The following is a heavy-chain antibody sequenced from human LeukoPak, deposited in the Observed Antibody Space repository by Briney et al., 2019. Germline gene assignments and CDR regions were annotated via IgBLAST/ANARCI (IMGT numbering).Heavy chain of an antibody. V-gene: IGHV4-31*11. CDR3: ARRDGYKQFDF. CDR1: GGSIGSGGYY. J-gene: IGHJ4*02. CDR2: IYYSGSI. Sequence: PSETLSLTCAVSGGSIGSGGYYWSWIRQHPGRGLEWIGYIYYSGSIYYNPSLKSRVSISMDMSKNQFSLNLRSVTAADTAMYFCARRDGYKQFDFWGQGTLVTVSS. D-gene: IGHD5-24*01.